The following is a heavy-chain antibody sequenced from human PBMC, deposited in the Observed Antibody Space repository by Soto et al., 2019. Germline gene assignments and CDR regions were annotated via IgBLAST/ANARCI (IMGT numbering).Heavy chain of an antibody. CDR3: AADRDCCSISCTPYAFLI. Sequence: SVKVSCKASGFTFSRSAVQWVRQARGQRLEWIGWIVVGSGNRNYAQKFQERVTITRDMSTSTAYMELSSLRPEDTAVYYCAADRDCCSISCTPYAFLIWGRGTMVTVS. CDR2: IVVGSGNR. CDR1: GFTFSRSA. J-gene: IGHJ3*02. V-gene: IGHV1-58*01. D-gene: IGHD2-2*01.